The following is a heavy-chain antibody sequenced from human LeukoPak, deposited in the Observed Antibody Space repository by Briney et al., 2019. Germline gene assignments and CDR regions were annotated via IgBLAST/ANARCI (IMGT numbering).Heavy chain of an antibody. CDR1: GGSISSYY. Sequence: PSETLSLTCTVSGGSISSYYWSWIRQPAGKGLEWIGRIYTSGSTNYNPSLKSRVTMSVDTSKNQFSLKLSSVTAADTAVYYCARIAVAGTFGYFDLWGRGTLVTVSS. D-gene: IGHD6-19*01. CDR3: ARIAVAGTFGYFDL. CDR2: IYTSGST. V-gene: IGHV4-4*07. J-gene: IGHJ2*01.